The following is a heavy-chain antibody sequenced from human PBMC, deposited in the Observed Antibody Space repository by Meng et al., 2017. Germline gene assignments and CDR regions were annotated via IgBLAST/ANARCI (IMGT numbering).Heavy chain of an antibody. Sequence: VQLQQWSAGLLTPSATLSLACVVSGGFFSDYYWGWIRQPPGKGLEWIGEINHSGSTNYNPSLESRATISVDTSQNNLSLKLSSVTAADSAVYYCARGPTTMAHDFDYWGQGTLVTVSS. CDR1: GGFFSDYY. CDR3: ARGPTTMAHDFDY. CDR2: INHSGST. D-gene: IGHD4-11*01. V-gene: IGHV4-34*01. J-gene: IGHJ4*02.